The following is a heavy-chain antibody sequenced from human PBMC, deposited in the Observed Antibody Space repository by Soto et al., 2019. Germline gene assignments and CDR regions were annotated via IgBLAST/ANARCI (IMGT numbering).Heavy chain of an antibody. CDR3: AREGLRSIRGVRYFDY. V-gene: IGHV1-46*01. CDR1: GYIFTSYY. J-gene: IGHJ4*02. D-gene: IGHD3-10*01. Sequence: QVQLVQSGAEVKKPGASVKVSCKAFGYIFTSYYMHWVRQAPGQGLEWMGIINPSGGSTTYAQKFQGRVTMTRDTSTSTVYMELSSRRSEDTAVYYCAREGLRSIRGVRYFDYWGQGTLVTVSS. CDR2: INPSGGST.